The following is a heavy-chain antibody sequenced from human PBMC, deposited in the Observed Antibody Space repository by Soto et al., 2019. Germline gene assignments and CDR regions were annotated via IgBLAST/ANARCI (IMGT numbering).Heavy chain of an antibody. V-gene: IGHV1-69*13. CDR3: ARDQRGGYYSNDAFDI. Sequence: WASVKVSCKASGGTFSSYAISWVRQAPGQGLEWMGGIIPIFGTANYAQKFQGRVTITADESTSTAYMELSSLRSEDTAVYYCARDQRGGYYSNDAFDIWCPGPMVTVS. CDR1: GGTFSSYA. CDR2: IIPIFGTA. D-gene: IGHD3-22*01. J-gene: IGHJ3*02.